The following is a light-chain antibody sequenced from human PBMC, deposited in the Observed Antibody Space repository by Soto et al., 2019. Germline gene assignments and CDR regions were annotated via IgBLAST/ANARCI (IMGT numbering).Light chain of an antibody. V-gene: IGKV3-15*01. CDR1: QSVFSS. Sequence: DIVMTQSPVTLSVSPGERATLSCRASQSVFSSLAWYQQKPGQAPRLLIYGAATRATGIPARFSGSGSGTEFTLTISSLQSEDFAVYYCQQYNNWPQTFGQGTKVDIK. J-gene: IGKJ1*01. CDR2: GAA. CDR3: QQYNNWPQT.